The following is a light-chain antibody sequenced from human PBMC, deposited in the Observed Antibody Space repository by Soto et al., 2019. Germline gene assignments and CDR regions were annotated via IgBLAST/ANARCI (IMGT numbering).Light chain of an antibody. CDR1: QSLLHSNGYNY. CDR3: MQPLHTPWT. J-gene: IGKJ1*01. CDR2: LGS. Sequence: DIVMTQSPLSLPVTPGEPASISCRSSQSLLHSNGYNYLDWYLQKSGQSPQLLIYLGSTRASGVPDRFNGSGSGTDFTLKIRRVEADDVGVYYCMQPLHTPWTFGQGTKVEIK. V-gene: IGKV2-28*01.